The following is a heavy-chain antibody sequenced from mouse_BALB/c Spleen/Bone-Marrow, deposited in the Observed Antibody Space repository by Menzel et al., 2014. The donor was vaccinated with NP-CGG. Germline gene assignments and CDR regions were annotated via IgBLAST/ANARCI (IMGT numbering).Heavy chain of an antibody. CDR1: GYTFTSYY. Sequence: QVQLQQSGAELVKPGASVKLSCKASGYTFTSYYMYWVKQRPGQGLEWIGEINPSNGGTNFNEKFKSKATLTVDKSSSTAYMQLSSLTSEDSAVYYCTRGGWLAMDDWGQGTSVTVSS. CDR3: TRGGWLAMDD. J-gene: IGHJ4*01. CDR2: INPSNGGT. V-gene: IGHV1S81*02. D-gene: IGHD2-3*01.